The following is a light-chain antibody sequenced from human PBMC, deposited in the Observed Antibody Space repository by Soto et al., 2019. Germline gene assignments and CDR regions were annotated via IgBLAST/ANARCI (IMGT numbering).Light chain of an antibody. CDR3: QRYDKWPLT. Sequence: EIVMTQSPATLSVSPGESATLSCRASQSISGNLAWYQQKPGLSPRLLIYHTSIRATGVPARFSGSGSGTEFSLTISSLQADDSAVYCCQRYDKWPLTFGGGTKVEIK. CDR2: HTS. CDR1: QSISGN. J-gene: IGKJ4*01. V-gene: IGKV3-15*01.